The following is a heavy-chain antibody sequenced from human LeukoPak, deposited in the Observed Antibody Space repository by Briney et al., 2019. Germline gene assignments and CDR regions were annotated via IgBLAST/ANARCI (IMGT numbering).Heavy chain of an antibody. D-gene: IGHD3-22*01. CDR3: ARSYDSGGGFV. V-gene: IGHV5-51*01. J-gene: IGHJ6*02. CDR1: GYSFTTYW. CDR2: IYPDDSDP. Sequence: GESLKISCKGSGYSFTTYWIGWVRQTPGKGLEWMGIIYPDDSDPRYSPSFQGQVTISADKSISAAYLQWSSLKASDTAMYYCARSYDSGGGFVWGQGTTVTVSS.